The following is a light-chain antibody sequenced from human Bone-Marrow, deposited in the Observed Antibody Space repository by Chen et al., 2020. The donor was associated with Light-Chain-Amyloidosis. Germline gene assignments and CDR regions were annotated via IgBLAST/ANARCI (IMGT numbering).Light chain of an antibody. J-gene: IGLJ2*01. CDR1: DLPTKY. V-gene: IGLV3-1*01. CDR3: QAWDSSPV. CDR2: QDS. Sequence: SYELTQPPSVSVSPGQTARITCSGDDLPTKYAYWYQQKPGQSPVLVIYQDSKRPSGIPERFSGSNSGNTATLTISGTQAMDEADYYCQAWDSSPVFGGGTKLTVL.